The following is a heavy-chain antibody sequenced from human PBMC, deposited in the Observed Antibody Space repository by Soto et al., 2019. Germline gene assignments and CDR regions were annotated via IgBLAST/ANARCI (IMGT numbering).Heavy chain of an antibody. CDR1: GFTFSNYA. CDR2: ISGSGSST. V-gene: IGHV3-23*01. D-gene: IGHD1-26*01. Sequence: EVQLLESGGGLVQPGGSLRLSCAASGFTFSNYAMSWVRQAPGKGLEWVSHISGSGSSTYYADSVKGRFTISRDNSNYVLYLQMNSLRAEDTAVYYCAKGEYSGSPYYFDYWGQGTLVTVSS. J-gene: IGHJ4*02. CDR3: AKGEYSGSPYYFDY.